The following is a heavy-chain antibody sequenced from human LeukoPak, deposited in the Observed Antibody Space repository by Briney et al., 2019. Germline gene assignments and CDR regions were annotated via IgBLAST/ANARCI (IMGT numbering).Heavy chain of an antibody. CDR2: ISSNGGST. CDR1: GFTFSSYA. J-gene: IGHJ4*02. CDR3: VGGYGSGNYYVGYFDY. V-gene: IGHV3-64D*06. D-gene: IGHD3-10*01. Sequence: GGSLRLSCSASGFTFSSYAMHWVRQAPGKGLEYVSAISSNGGSTYYADSVKGRFTISRDNSKNTLYLQISSLRADDTAVYYCVGGYGSGNYYVGYFDYWGQGTLVTVSS.